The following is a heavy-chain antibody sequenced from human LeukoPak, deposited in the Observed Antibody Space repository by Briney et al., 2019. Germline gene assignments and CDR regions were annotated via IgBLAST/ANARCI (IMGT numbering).Heavy chain of an antibody. V-gene: IGHV3-11*01. CDR2: ISSSGSTI. CDR3: ARAMGSSGWISADYYGMDV. CDR1: GFTFSDYY. J-gene: IGHJ6*02. D-gene: IGHD6-19*01. Sequence: GGSLRLSCAASGFTFSDYYMSWSRQAPGKGLEWVSYISSSGSTIYYADSVKGRFTISRDNAKNSLYLQMNSLRAEDTAVYYCARAMGSSGWISADYYGMDVWGQGTTVTVSS.